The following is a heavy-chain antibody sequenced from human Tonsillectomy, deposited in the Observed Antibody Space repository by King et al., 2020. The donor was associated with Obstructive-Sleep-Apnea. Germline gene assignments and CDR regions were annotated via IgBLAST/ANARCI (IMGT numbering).Heavy chain of an antibody. CDR1: GGSISSYY. J-gene: IGHJ4*02. Sequence: LQLQESGPGLVKPSETLSLTCTVSGGSISSYYWSWIRPPPGKGLEWIGYIYYSGSTNYNPSLKSRVTISVDTSKNQFSLKLSSVTAADTAVYYCARGFIAAAGRFDYWGQGTLVTVSS. CDR3: ARGFIAAAGRFDY. D-gene: IGHD6-13*01. CDR2: IYYSGST. V-gene: IGHV4-59*01.